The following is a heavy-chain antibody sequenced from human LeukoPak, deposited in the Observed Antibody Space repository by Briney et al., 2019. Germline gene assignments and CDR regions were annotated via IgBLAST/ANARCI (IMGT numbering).Heavy chain of an antibody. CDR2: IYPDDSDT. Sequence: GESLKISCKGSGYSLTSYWIGWVRQMPGKGLEWMGIIYPDDSDTRYSPSFQGQVTISADKSISTVYLQWSSLKTSDTAMYYCARQNWASGDYWGQGTLVTVSS. CDR3: ARQNWASGDY. CDR1: GYSLTSYW. D-gene: IGHD7-27*01. V-gene: IGHV5-51*01. J-gene: IGHJ4*02.